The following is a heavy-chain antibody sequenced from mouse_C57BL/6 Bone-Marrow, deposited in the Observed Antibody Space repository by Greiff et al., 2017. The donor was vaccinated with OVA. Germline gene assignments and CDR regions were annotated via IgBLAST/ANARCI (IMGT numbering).Heavy chain of an antibody. CDR2: ISSGGSYT. V-gene: IGHV5-6*02. J-gene: IGHJ2*01. Sequence: DVMLVESGGDLVKPGGSLKLSCAASGFTFSSYGMSWVRQTPDKRLEWVATISSGGSYTSYPDSVKGRFTISRDNAKNTLYLQMSSLKSEDTAMYYCARQSPYYFDYWGQGTTLTVSS. CDR1: GFTFSSYG. CDR3: ARQSPYYFDY.